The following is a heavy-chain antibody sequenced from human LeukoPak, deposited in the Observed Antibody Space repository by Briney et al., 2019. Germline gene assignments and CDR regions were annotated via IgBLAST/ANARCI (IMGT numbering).Heavy chain of an antibody. CDR1: GGSISSSTYY. CDR3: ATPYSGGYHGLDI. CDR2: IYYSGST. D-gene: IGHD1-26*01. Sequence: TSETLSLTCTVSGGSISSSTYYWGWIRQPPGKGLELIGSIYYSGSTYYNPSLKSRVTISVDTSKNQFSLKLNSVTAADTAVYYCATPYSGGYHGLDIWGQGTMVTVSS. J-gene: IGHJ3*02. V-gene: IGHV4-39*01.